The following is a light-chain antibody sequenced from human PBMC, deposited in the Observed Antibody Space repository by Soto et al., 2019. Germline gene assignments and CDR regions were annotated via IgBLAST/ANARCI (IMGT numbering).Light chain of an antibody. CDR1: RLGAKY. CDR2: EDN. J-gene: IGLJ2*01. CDR3: QAWDNSVI. V-gene: IGLV3-1*01. Sequence: SYELTQPPLVSVSPGQTASITCSGDRLGAKYVCWYQQKPGQSPLLVIYEDNKRPSGIPERFSGSNSGNTATLTISVTQAMDEADYYCQAWDNSVIFGGGTKLTVL.